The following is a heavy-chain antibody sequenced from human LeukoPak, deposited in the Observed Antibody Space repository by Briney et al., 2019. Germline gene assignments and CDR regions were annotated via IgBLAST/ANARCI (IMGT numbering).Heavy chain of an antibody. V-gene: IGHV3-23*01. CDR1: GFTFSSYA. J-gene: IGHJ4*02. CDR3: AKQGWEYYFDY. CDR2: ISGSGGST. D-gene: IGHD1-26*01. Sequence: PSGGSLRLSCAASGFTFSSYAMSWVRQAPGKGLEWVSAISGSGGSTYYADSVKGRFTISRGNSKNTLYLQMNSLRAEDTAVYYCAKQGWEYYFDYWGQGTLVTVSS.